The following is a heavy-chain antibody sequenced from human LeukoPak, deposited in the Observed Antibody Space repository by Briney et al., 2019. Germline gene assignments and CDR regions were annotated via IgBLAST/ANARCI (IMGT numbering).Heavy chain of an antibody. CDR3: ARDSGDNYSSSWYQGAFDI. V-gene: IGHV3-21*01. D-gene: IGHD6-13*01. CDR2: ISSSSSYI. J-gene: IGHJ3*02. Sequence: PGGSLRLSCAASGFTFSSYSMNWVRQAPGKGLEWVSSISSSSSYIYYADSVKGRFTISRDNAKNSLYLQMNSLRAEDTAVYYCARDSGDNYSSSWYQGAFDIWGQGTMVTVSS. CDR1: GFTFSSYS.